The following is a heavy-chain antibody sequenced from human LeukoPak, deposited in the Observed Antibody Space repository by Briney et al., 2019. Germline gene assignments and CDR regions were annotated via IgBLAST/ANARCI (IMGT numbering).Heavy chain of an antibody. CDR3: ARATLGAFDI. V-gene: IGHV3-53*01. D-gene: IGHD3-16*01. Sequence: GGSLRLSCAASGFTASSNYMSWVRQAPGKGLEWVSVIYSGGSTYYADSVKGRFTISRDNSKNTLYLQMNSLRAEDTAVYYCARATLGAFDIWGQGTMVTVSS. J-gene: IGHJ3*02. CDR1: GFTASSNY. CDR2: IYSGGST.